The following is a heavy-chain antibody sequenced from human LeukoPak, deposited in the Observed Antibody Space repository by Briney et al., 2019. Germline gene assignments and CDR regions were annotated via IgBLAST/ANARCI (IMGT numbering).Heavy chain of an antibody. CDR3: AKAPPYSSGWFQYYFDY. V-gene: IGHV3-23*01. Sequence: GGSLRLSCAASGFTFSSYAMSWVRQAPGKGLECVSSIDGSIGSTYFADSVKGRFTISRDNSKNTLYLQMNSLRAEDTALYYCAKAPPYSSGWFQYYFDYWGQGTLVTVSS. CDR2: IDGSIGST. J-gene: IGHJ4*02. CDR1: GFTFSSYA. D-gene: IGHD6-19*01.